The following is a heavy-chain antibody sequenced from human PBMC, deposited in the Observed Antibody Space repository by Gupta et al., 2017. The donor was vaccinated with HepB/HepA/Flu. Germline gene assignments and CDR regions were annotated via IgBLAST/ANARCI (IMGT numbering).Heavy chain of an antibody. J-gene: IGHJ3*01. CDR3: ARDTDWAFVA. CDR1: EFSFSGHH. D-gene: IGHD3/OR15-3a*01. V-gene: IGHV3-69-1*02. Sequence: VESGGGLVQPGESLRLSCVASEFSFSGHHMNWLRQAPGKGLEWVAYMSYTNEISYADSVQGRFTISRDNSKKSLYLRMNSLRDEDTAVDYCARDTDWAFVAWGQGTMVTVSS. CDR2: MSYTNEI.